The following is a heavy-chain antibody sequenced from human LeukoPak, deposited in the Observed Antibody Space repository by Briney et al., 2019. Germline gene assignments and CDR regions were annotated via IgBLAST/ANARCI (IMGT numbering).Heavy chain of an antibody. J-gene: IGHJ6*03. Sequence: PGGSLRLSCAASGFTFSSYAMSWVRQAPGKGLEWVSAISGSGGSTYYADSVKGRFTISRDNSKNTLYLQMNSLRAEDTAVYYCARVSNSGSYDYYYMDVWGKGTTVTVSS. CDR1: GFTFSSYA. V-gene: IGHV3-23*01. CDR3: ARVSNSGSYDYYYMDV. CDR2: ISGSGGST. D-gene: IGHD1-26*01.